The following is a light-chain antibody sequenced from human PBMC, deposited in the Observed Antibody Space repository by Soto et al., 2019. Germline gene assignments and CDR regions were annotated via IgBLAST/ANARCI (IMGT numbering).Light chain of an antibody. V-gene: IGKV1-27*01. CDR2: AAS. CDR1: QSITNY. J-gene: IGKJ4*02. CDR3: RKDNSATQT. Sequence: TKFPSSLSESVGGSVTIPCRASQSITNYLAWYRQNPGKVPRLLIYAASTLQPGVPSRFRGSGSGTEFTLTISSLQPEDVATYSCRKDNSATQTFGRGTKVDI.